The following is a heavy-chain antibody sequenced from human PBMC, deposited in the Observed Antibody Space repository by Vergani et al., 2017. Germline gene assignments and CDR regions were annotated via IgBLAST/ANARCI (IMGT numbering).Heavy chain of an antibody. CDR3: ARASHCINCYSEGLNGPGYYYMDV. Sequence: QVQLQESGPGLLKPSQTLSLTCTVSGASVSRGTYYWTWIRQPAGKKLEWIVRMYTSGHTIYNPSLESRVTMSVDTSKNQFSLQLSSVTAADTAVYYCARASHCINCYSEGLNGPGYYYMDVWGKGTTVTVSS. J-gene: IGHJ6*03. V-gene: IGHV4-61*02. CDR1: GASVSRGTYY. CDR2: MYTSGHT. D-gene: IGHD2-21*01.